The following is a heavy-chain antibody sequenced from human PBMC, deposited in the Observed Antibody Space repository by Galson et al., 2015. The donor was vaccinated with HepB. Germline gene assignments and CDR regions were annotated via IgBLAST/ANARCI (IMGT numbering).Heavy chain of an antibody. CDR3: ARRNEGGYCSGGSCYSEDY. CDR1: GYSFTSYW. D-gene: IGHD2-15*01. J-gene: IGHJ4*02. Sequence: QSGAEVTKPGESLRISCKGSGYSFTSYWISWVRQMPGKGLEWMGRIDPSDSYTNYSPSFQGHVTISADKSISTAYLQWSSLKASDTAMYYCARRNEGGYCSGGSCYSEDYWGQGTLVTVSS. V-gene: IGHV5-10-1*01. CDR2: IDPSDSYT.